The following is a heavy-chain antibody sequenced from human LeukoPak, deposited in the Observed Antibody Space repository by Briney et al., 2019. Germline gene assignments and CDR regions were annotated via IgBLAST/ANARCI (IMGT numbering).Heavy chain of an antibody. J-gene: IGHJ4*02. Sequence: GGSLRLSCAASGFTFSSYGMHWVRQAPGKGLEWVAVIWYDGSNKYYADSVKGRFTISRDNSKNTLYLQMNSLRAEDTAVYYCARGPEGVGKFDYWGQGTLVTVSS. CDR2: IWYDGSNK. CDR1: GFTFSSYG. V-gene: IGHV3-33*01. CDR3: ARGPEGVGKFDY. D-gene: IGHD3-3*01.